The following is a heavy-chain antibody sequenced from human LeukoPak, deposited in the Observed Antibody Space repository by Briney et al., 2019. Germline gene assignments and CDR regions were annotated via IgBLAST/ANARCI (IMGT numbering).Heavy chain of an antibody. V-gene: IGHV3-7*01. CDR2: INQDGSER. CDR1: GFSSNTKW. Sequence: GGSLRLSCAASGFSSNTKWMTWVRQAPGKGLEWVANINQDGSERYYVDSVKGRFIISRDNAKRSLYLEMSGLRVEDTAVYYCADPPSDYWGQGTLVGVSS. J-gene: IGHJ4*02. CDR3: ADPPSDY.